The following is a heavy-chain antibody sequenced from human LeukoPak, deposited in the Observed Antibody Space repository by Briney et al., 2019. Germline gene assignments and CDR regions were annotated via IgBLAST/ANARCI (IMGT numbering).Heavy chain of an antibody. V-gene: IGHV7-4-1*02. D-gene: IGHD3-22*01. CDR3: ARGDYETHGYQTR. Sequence: ASVKVSCKASGYIFTSYVLHWVRQAPGQGLEWMGWINTNTGNPTYAQGFTGRSVFSLDTSVSTAYLQISSLKADDTAIYYCARGDYETHGYQTRWGQGTLVTISS. CDR1: GYIFTSYV. J-gene: IGHJ4*02. CDR2: INTNTGNP.